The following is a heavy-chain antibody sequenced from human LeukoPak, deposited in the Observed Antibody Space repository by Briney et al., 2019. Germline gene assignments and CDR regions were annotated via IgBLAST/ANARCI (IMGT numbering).Heavy chain of an antibody. CDR1: GFTFSSCW. V-gene: IGHV3-7*01. CDR2: INQDGSEK. D-gene: IGHD3-10*02. J-gene: IGHJ6*04. CDR3: AELGITMIGGV. Sequence: PGGSLRLSCVASGFTFSSCWKSWVRQAPGKGLEWVANINQDGSEKYDVDSAKGRFTISRDNAKNSLYLQMNSLRAEDTAVYYCAELGITMIGGVWGKGTTVTISS.